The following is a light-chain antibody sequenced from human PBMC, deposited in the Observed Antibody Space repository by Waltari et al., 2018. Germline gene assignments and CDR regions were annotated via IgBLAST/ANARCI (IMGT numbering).Light chain of an antibody. CDR2: NVR. Sequence: QSALTQPRSVSASPGPSVPISCSGPSGDVVPSHYVAWYQQPPGKAPKVMIFNVRKRPSGVPDRFSGSKSGNTASLSISGLQAEDEADYYCWSFTGSYWMFGGGTRLTVL. J-gene: IGLJ3*02. V-gene: IGLV2-11*01. CDR1: SGDVVPSHY. CDR3: WSFTGSYWM.